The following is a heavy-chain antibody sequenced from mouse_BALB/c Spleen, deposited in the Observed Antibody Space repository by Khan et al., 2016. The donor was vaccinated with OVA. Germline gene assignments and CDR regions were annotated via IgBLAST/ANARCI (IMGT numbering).Heavy chain of an antibody. CDR2: INTYTGEP. CDR3: ARPPFVSYVMVY. V-gene: IGHV9-3-1*01. J-gene: IGHJ4*01. Sequence: QIQLVQSGPELKKPGETVKISCKASGYTFKNHGMNWVKQAPGKGLKWMGWINTYTGEPTYVEDFKGRFAFSLETSASTAYLQINNLQNEDTATYFCARPPFVSYVMVYWGQGTSVTVSS. CDR1: GYTFKNHG.